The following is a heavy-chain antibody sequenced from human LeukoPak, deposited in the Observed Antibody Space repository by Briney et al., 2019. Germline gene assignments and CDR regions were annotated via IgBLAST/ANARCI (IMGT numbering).Heavy chain of an antibody. Sequence: ASVKVSCKTSGYTFTAYHVHWVRRAPGQGLEFMGWIYPPTGGTVLAEKFQGRVIMTRDTSITTAYMELSGLNFDDTAVYYCVRENWYYDHWGRGTLVTVSP. V-gene: IGHV1-2*02. J-gene: IGHJ4*02. CDR2: IYPPTGGT. D-gene: IGHD3-16*01. CDR1: GYTFTAYH. CDR3: VRENWYYDH.